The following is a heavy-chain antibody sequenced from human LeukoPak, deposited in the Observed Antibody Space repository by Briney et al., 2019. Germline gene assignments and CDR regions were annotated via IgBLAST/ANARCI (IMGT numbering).Heavy chain of an antibody. CDR1: GGPFSGYY. D-gene: IGHD2-15*01. V-gene: IGHV4-34*01. CDR2: INHSGST. CDR3: AGQWWTCDAFDI. J-gene: IGHJ3*02. Sequence: SETLSLTCAVDGGPFSGYYWSWIRQPPGKGLEWIGEINHSGSTNYNPSLKSRVTISVDTSKNQFSLKLSSVTAADTAVYYCAGQWWTCDAFDIWGQGTMVTVSS.